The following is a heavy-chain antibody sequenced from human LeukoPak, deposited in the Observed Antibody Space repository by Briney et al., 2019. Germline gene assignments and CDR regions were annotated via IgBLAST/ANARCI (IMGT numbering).Heavy chain of an antibody. CDR2: IYSGGST. Sequence: PGGSLRLSCAASWFTVSSNYMTGLRQAPGKGLAWVSLIYSGGSTYYADPVTGRFTISRDHTKNTLYLQMNSLRAEHTAVYYCAGGVLGYYDLGIWGQGTMVTVSS. CDR3: AGGVLGYYDLGI. J-gene: IGHJ3*02. CDR1: WFTVSSNY. V-gene: IGHV3-53*01. D-gene: IGHD3-22*01.